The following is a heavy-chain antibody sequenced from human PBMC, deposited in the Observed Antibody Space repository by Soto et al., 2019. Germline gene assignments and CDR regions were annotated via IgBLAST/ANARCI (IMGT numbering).Heavy chain of an antibody. CDR3: AKDLYSYGYASLDY. V-gene: IGHV3-23*01. CDR2: TSGSGGST. J-gene: IGHJ4*02. CDR1: GFTFSSYA. D-gene: IGHD5-18*01. Sequence: PGGSLRLSCAASGFTFSSYAMSWVRQAPGKGLEWVSATSGSGGSTYDADSVKGRFTISRDNSKNTLYLQMNSLRAEDTAVYYCAKDLYSYGYASLDYWGQGTLVTVSS.